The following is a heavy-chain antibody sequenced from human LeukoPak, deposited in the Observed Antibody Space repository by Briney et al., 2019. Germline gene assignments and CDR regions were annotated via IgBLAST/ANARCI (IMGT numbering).Heavy chain of an antibody. D-gene: IGHD1-26*01. Sequence: PSETLSLTCTVSGGPISSTSYYWGWIRQPPGKGLEWIGSVYYSGTTHYNPSLRSRVTMSVDMSENQLSLRLSSVTAADTAVYYCARDKIVGATHFDYWGQGTLVTVSS. V-gene: IGHV4-39*02. CDR1: GGPISSTSYY. J-gene: IGHJ4*02. CDR2: VYYSGTT. CDR3: ARDKIVGATHFDY.